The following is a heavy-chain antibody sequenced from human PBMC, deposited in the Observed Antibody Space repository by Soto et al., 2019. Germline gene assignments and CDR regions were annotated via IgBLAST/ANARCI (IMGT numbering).Heavy chain of an antibody. V-gene: IGHV3-9*01. J-gene: IGHJ4*02. CDR3: AKDGCSGGDCYANFDS. D-gene: IGHD2-21*02. CDR2: ISWNSGSV. Sequence: PGGSLRLSCAASGFTFSDYPMHWVRQAPGKGLEWVSGISWNSGSVVYAGSVKGRFTISRDDAKRSLYLQMNSLRPEDTALYYCAKDGCSGGDCYANFDSWGPGTLVTVSS. CDR1: GFTFSDYP.